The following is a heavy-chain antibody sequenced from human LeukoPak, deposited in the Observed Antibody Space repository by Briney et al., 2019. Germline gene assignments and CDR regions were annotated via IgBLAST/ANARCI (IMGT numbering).Heavy chain of an antibody. V-gene: IGHV3-30*02. CDR2: IRYNGNDK. CDR1: GFMFRDYS. Sequence: PGGSLRLSCVGSGFMFRDYSMNWVRQAPGKGLEWLAFIRYNGNDKYYADSVKGRFTMSRDNSKNTLYLRMNSLRAEDTAVYYCAKDQGYSSGVWGQGTLVTVSS. CDR3: AKDQGYSSGV. D-gene: IGHD6-19*01. J-gene: IGHJ4*02.